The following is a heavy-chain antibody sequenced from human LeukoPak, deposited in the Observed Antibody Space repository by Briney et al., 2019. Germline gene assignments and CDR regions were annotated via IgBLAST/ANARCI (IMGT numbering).Heavy chain of an antibody. D-gene: IGHD3-22*01. CDR2: ISYDGSNK. CDR3: AKVSSGYYLYYFDY. V-gene: IGHV3-30*18. CDR1: GFTVSSNY. J-gene: IGHJ4*02. Sequence: GGSLRLSCAASGFTVSSNYMSWVRQAPGKGLEWVAVISYDGSNKYYADSVKGRFTISRDNSKNTLYLQVNSLRAEDTAVYYCAKVSSGYYLYYFDYWGQGTLVTVSS.